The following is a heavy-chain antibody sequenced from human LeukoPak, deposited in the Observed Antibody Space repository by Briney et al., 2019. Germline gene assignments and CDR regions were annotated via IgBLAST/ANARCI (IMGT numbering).Heavy chain of an antibody. CDR1: GFTFSSYG. CDR3: ANARVAAAGENYYYYGMDV. CDR2: ISYDGSNK. D-gene: IGHD6-13*01. V-gene: IGHV3-30*18. Sequence: GRSLRLSCAASGFTFSSYGMHWVRQAPGKGLEWVAVISYDGSNKYYADSVKGRFTISRDNSKNTLYLQMNSLRAEDTAVYYCANARVAAAGENYYYYGMDVWGQGTTVTVSS. J-gene: IGHJ6*02.